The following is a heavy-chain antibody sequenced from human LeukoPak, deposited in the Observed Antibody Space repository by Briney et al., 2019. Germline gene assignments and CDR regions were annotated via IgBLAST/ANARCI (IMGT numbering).Heavy chain of an antibody. Sequence: SETLSLTCAVFGGSISSGGYSWSWIRQPPGKGLEWIGYIYHSGSTYYNPSLKSRVTISVDRSKNQFSLKLSSVTAADTAVYYCARGGNDYGDYALDYWGQGTLVTVSS. J-gene: IGHJ4*02. D-gene: IGHD4-17*01. CDR1: GGSISSGGYS. CDR2: IYHSGST. V-gene: IGHV4-30-2*01. CDR3: ARGGNDYGDYALDY.